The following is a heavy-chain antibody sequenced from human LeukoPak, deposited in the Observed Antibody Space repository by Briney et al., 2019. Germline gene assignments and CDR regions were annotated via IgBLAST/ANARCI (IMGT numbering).Heavy chain of an antibody. Sequence: SSVKVSCKASGGTFSSYAISWVRQAPGQGLEWMGGIIPIFGTANYAQKFQGRVTITADESTSTAYMELSSLRSEDTAVYYCARDGLYSSGSHSLHNFDYWGQGTLVTVSS. V-gene: IGHV1-69*01. D-gene: IGHD3-10*01. CDR3: ARDGLYSSGSHSLHNFDY. CDR1: GGTFSSYA. CDR2: IIPIFGTA. J-gene: IGHJ4*02.